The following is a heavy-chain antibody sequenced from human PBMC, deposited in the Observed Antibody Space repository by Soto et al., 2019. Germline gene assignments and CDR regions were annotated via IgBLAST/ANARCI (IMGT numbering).Heavy chain of an antibody. CDR1: GGSFGSSAYY. CDR2: INYSGTT. CDR3: SRRAPEGFDP. J-gene: IGHJ5*02. V-gene: IGHV4-39*02. Sequence: LSLTCAVSGGSFGSSAYYWGWIRQAPGKGLEWIGSINYSGTTYYNPSLKSRVTISVDTSKNHFSLKLSSVTAADTALDYCSRRAPEGFDPWGQGTLVTVSS.